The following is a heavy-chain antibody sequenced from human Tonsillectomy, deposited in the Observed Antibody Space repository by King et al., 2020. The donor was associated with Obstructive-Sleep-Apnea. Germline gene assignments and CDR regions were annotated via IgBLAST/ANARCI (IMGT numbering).Heavy chain of an antibody. CDR2: ISSSGSTI. J-gene: IGHJ6*02. CDR3: ARGGEDIVVVPAAHEDPYGMDV. CDR1: GFTFSDYY. V-gene: IGHV3-11*01. D-gene: IGHD2-2*01. Sequence: VQLVESGGGLVKPGGSLRLSCAASGFTFSDYYMSWIRQAPGKGLEWVSYISSSGSTIYYADSVKGRFTISRDNAKNSLYLQMNSLRAEDTAVYYCARGGEDIVVVPAAHEDPYGMDVWGQGTTVTVSS.